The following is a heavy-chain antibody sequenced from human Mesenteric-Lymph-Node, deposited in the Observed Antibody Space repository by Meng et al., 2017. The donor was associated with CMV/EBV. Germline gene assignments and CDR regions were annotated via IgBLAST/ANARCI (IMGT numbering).Heavy chain of an antibody. CDR3: ARGGYCSSTSCFLNYYYYYGMDV. D-gene: IGHD2-2*01. CDR2: ISAYNGNT. J-gene: IGHJ6*02. CDR1: GGTFSSYA. V-gene: IGHV1-18*01. Sequence: ASVKVSCKTSGGTFSSYAISWVRQAPGQGLEWMGWISAYNGNTNYAQKLQGRVTMTTDTSTSTAYMELSSLRSEDTAVYYCARGGYCSSTSCFLNYYYYYGMDVWGQGTTVTVSS.